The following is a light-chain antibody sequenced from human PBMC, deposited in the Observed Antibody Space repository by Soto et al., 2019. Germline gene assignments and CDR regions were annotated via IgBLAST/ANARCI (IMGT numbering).Light chain of an antibody. J-gene: IGLJ2*01. CDR3: ASWDSSLNIGV. Sequence: QSVLTQPPSVSADPGQRVTIYCSGSSSDIGSNFVSWYKQLPGTAPKLLIYDNHKRPSGIPDRFSGSKSGTSATLGITGLQPGDEADYYCASWDSSLNIGVFCGGTKLTVL. CDR2: DNH. CDR1: SSDIGSNF. V-gene: IGLV1-51*01.